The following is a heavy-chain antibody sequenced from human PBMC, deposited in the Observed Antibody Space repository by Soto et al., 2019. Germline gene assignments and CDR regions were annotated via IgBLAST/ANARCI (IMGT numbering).Heavy chain of an antibody. V-gene: IGHV1-2*02. D-gene: IGHD6-13*01. CDR3: ARDLLGVADGTVY. J-gene: IGHJ4*02. Sequence: GASVKVSCKASGYTFTGYYMHWVRQAPGQGLEWMGWINPNSGGTNYEQKFQGRVTMTRGTSISTAYMELSRLRSDDTAVYYWARDLLGVADGTVYWGQGTLVTVSS. CDR1: GYTFTGYY. CDR2: INPNSGGT.